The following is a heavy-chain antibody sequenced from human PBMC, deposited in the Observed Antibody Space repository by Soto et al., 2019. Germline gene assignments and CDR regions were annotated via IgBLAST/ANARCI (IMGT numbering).Heavy chain of an antibody. CDR3: ARYCIKWKQLRYIHY. V-gene: IGHV1-18*01. CDR1: GYTFTSYG. D-gene: IGHD1-20*01. Sequence: GASVKVSFKASGYTFTSYGISWVRQAPGQGLEWMGWISAYNGNTNYAQKLQGRVTMTTDTSTSTAYMELRSLRSDDTAVYYCARYCIKWKQLRYIHYCEQATLVSRST. CDR2: ISAYNGNT. J-gene: IGHJ4*02.